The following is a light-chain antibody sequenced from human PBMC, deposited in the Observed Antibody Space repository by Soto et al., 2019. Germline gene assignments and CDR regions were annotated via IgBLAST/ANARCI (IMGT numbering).Light chain of an antibody. CDR2: GAS. J-gene: IGKJ1*01. CDR3: QQYGSPPQT. V-gene: IGKV3-20*01. CDR1: QSVRSSY. Sequence: DIVFTQSPGTLSLSHGERATLSCRASQSVRSSYLAWYQQKPGQAPRLLIYGASSRATGIPDRISGSGSGTDFTLTISRLEPEDFAVYYCQQYGSPPQTFGQGTKVDI.